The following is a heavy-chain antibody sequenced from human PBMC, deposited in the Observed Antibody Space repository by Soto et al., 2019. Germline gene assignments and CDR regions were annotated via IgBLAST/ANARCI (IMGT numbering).Heavy chain of an antibody. D-gene: IGHD2-15*01. CDR1: GFTFSDFS. CDR3: ARAVVTSKWYFDN. J-gene: IGHJ4*02. CDR2: IGSTGIT. Sequence: GGSLRLSCRTSGFTFSDFSLHWFRQSPGKGLEWPAVIGSTGITFYADSVKGRFTIFRDNSQDTVLLQMDSLRPDDSGVYFCARAVVTSKWYFDNWGQGIPVTVSS. V-gene: IGHV3-30*04.